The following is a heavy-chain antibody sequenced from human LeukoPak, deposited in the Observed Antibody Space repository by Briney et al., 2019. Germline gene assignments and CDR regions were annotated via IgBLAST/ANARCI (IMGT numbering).Heavy chain of an antibody. V-gene: IGHV3-11*01. D-gene: IGHD3-10*01. CDR3: VREMDGEDGSGTLFDL. CDR2: ISSGGDTI. Sequence: GGSLRLSCAASEFVFGDFYMSWVRQAPGKGLEWISYISSGGDTIYYADSVKGRLTISRDNAKNSLYLQMNNLRAEDTAVYYCVREMDGEDGSGTLFDLWGQGNMVTVSS. CDR1: EFVFGDFY. J-gene: IGHJ5*02.